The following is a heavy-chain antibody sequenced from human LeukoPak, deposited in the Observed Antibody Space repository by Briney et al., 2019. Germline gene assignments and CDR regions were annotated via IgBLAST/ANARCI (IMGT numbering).Heavy chain of an antibody. CDR3: ARVRYYYDSSVANYYFDY. D-gene: IGHD3-22*01. V-gene: IGHV4-39*07. CDR2: IYYSGST. CDR1: GFTFSSYS. J-gene: IGHJ4*02. Sequence: PGGSLRLSCAASGFTFSSYSMNWVRQPPGKGLEWIGSIYYSGSTYYNPSLKSRVTISVDTSKNQFSLKLSSVTAADTAVYYCARVRYYYDSSVANYYFDYWGQGTLVTVSS.